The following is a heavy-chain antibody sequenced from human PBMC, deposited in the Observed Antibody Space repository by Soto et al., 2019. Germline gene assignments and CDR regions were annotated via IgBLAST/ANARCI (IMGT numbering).Heavy chain of an antibody. CDR1: GGSIMTDNW. Sequence: HVQLQQSGPGLVQPSGTLSLTCAVSGGSIMTDNWWSWVRQSPGKGLEWIGEIHHSGKTNYNPSLNSRVTVAVDKSKNQFALDLTSVTAADTAVYYCASQYPFDFWGQGTLVTVSS. D-gene: IGHD4-4*01. V-gene: IGHV4-4*02. CDR2: IHHSGKT. CDR3: ASQYPFDF. J-gene: IGHJ4*02.